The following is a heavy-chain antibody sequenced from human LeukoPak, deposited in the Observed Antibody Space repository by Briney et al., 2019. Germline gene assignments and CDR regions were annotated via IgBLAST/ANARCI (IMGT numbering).Heavy chain of an antibody. CDR2: INTSGGST. J-gene: IGHJ4*02. CDR3: ARGSLEWLLYLHYFDY. CDR1: GYTFTSYY. V-gene: IGHV1-46*01. Sequence: GASVKVSCKASGYTFTSYYMHWVRQAPGQGLEWMGIINTSGGSTSYAQKFQGRVTMTRDTSTSTVYMELSSLRSEDTAVYYCARGSLEWLLYLHYFDYWGQGTLVTVSS. D-gene: IGHD3-3*01.